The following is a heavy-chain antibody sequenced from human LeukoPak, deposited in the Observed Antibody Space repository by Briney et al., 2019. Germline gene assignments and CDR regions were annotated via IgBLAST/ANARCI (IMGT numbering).Heavy chain of an antibody. CDR1: GYTFTGYY. CDR2: INPNSGGR. D-gene: IGHD3-10*01. CDR3: ARELRRGWYFDL. J-gene: IGHJ2*01. V-gene: IGHV1-2*02. Sequence: GSVNESFKASGYTFTGYYLHWVRQAPGQGPEWMGWINPNSGGRNYSQKFLSRVTMSRDKSISTAYMELAFLRSDDTAVYYCARELRRGWYFDLWGRGTLVSVSS.